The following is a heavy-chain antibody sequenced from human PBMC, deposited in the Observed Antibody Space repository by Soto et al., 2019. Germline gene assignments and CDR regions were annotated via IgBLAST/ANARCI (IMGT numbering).Heavy chain of an antibody. D-gene: IGHD3-3*01. CDR1: GFTFSDFG. CDR3: AKKVTIYAVDPAGY. V-gene: IGHV3-23*01. CDR2: ISASGDAT. J-gene: IGHJ4*02. Sequence: GGSLRLSCAASGFTFSDFGMSWVRQAPGKGLEWVSVISASGDATYYAASVKGRFTLSRDNSKNTLYLQMNSLTVADTAVYYCAKKVTIYAVDPAGYWGQGTQVTVSS.